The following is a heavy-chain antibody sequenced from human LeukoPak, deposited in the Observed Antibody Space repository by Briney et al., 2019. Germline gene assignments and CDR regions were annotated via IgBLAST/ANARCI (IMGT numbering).Heavy chain of an antibody. Sequence: GGSLRLSCAASGFTFSSYDMTWVRQAPGRGLEWVSSIRPSGDNTYYADSVKGRFTISRDNSKNTLYLQMNSLRAEDTAVYYCAKENTMIVVVTSFDYWGQGTLVTVSS. D-gene: IGHD3-22*01. CDR3: AKENTMIVVVTSFDY. J-gene: IGHJ4*02. CDR2: IRPSGDNT. CDR1: GFTFSSYD. V-gene: IGHV3-23*01.